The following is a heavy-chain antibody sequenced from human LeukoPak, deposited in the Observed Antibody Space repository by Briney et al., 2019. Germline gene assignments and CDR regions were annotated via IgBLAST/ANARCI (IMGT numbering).Heavy chain of an antibody. CDR1: GGSISSTNW. D-gene: IGHD3-10*01. CDR3: ARVTGSYYFYYYMDV. V-gene: IGHV4-4*02. Sequence: SGTLSLTCAVSGGSISSTNWWSWVRQPPGKGLEWIGEIYHSGNTNYNPSFKSRVTLSVDKSKNQLSLKVNSVTAADTAVYYCARVTGSYYFYYYMDVWGKGTTVTVSS. J-gene: IGHJ6*03. CDR2: IYHSGNT.